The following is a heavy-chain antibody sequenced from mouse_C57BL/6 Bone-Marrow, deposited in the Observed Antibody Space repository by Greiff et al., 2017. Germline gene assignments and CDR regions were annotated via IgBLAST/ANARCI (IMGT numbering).Heavy chain of an antibody. V-gene: IGHV1-64*01. J-gene: IGHJ3*01. CDR2: IHPNGGST. Sequence: QVQLQQPGAELVKPGASVKLSCKASGYTFTSYWMHWVKQRPGQGLEWIGMIHPNGGSTNYNEKFKSKATLTVDKSSSTAYMQLSSLTSEDSAVYYCARSRDSNVWSWFAYWGQGTLVTVSA. CDR1: GYTFTSYW. D-gene: IGHD2-5*01. CDR3: ARSRDSNVWSWFAY.